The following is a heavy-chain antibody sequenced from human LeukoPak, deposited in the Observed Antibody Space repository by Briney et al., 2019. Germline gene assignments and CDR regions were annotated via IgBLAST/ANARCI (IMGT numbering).Heavy chain of an antibody. V-gene: IGHV3-11*04. CDR2: ISSSGSTI. J-gene: IGHJ4*02. CDR3: ARTYYYGSGSYRGLDY. D-gene: IGHD3-10*01. Sequence: PGGSLRLSCTASGFTFSDYYMRWIRQAPGKGLEWVSYISSSGSTIYYADSVKGRFTISRDNAKNSLYLQMNSLRAEDTAVYYCARTYYYGSGSYRGLDYWGQGTLVTVSS. CDR1: GFTFSDYY.